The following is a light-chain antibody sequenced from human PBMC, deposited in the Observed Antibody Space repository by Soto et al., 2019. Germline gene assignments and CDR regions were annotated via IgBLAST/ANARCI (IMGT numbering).Light chain of an antibody. Sequence: DIQMTQSRSSVSASVGDRVTITCRASQGVSSRLAWYQQKPGNAPKLLIYAASSLQSGVPSRFSGSASGTDFTLTITSLQPEDFATDNCQQSYSTPPTFGQGTRLEI. CDR1: QGVSSR. CDR3: QQSYSTPPT. V-gene: IGKV1-12*01. CDR2: AAS. J-gene: IGKJ5*01.